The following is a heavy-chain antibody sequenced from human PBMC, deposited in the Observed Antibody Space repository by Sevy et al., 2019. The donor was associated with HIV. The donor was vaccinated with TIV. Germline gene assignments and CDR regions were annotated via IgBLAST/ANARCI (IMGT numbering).Heavy chain of an antibody. J-gene: IGHJ4*01. CDR1: GFTFSSFG. D-gene: IGHD4-17*01. CDR3: ARDLECYDSGDYGPAFMPDF. Sequence: GGSLRLSCAASGFTFSSFGMHWVRQAPGKGLEWVAVIWFDGSNTYYADSVKGRFTISRDMAKNTLHLQMNSLRAEDTAVYYCARDLECYDSGDYGPAFMPDFWGHGTLVTVSS. CDR2: IWFDGSNT. V-gene: IGHV3-33*01.